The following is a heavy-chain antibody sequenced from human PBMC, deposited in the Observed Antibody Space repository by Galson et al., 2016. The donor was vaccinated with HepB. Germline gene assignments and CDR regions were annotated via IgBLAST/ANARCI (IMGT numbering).Heavy chain of an antibody. CDR1: GGSVNSGAWY. V-gene: IGHV4-61*08. Sequence: TLSLTCTVSGGSVNSGAWYWSWIRQPPGKGLQWIGYVFYSGSGNTNYNPSLKSRVTISVDTSKNQFSLNLNSVTAADTAVYYCARGGMVNSYWYFDLWGRGTLVTVSS. CDR3: ARGGMVNSYWYFDL. D-gene: IGHD3-3*01. J-gene: IGHJ2*01. CDR2: VFYSGSGNT.